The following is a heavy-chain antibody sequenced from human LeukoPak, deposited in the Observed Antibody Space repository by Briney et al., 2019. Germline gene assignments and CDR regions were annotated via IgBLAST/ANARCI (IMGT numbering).Heavy chain of an antibody. D-gene: IGHD4-17*01. Sequence: PSETLSLTCTVSGGSISSYYWSWIRQPPGKALEWIGYIYYSGSTNYNPSLKSRVTISVDTSKNQFSLKLNSVTAADTAVYYCARDVDGDTYYYYMDVWGKGTTVTISS. CDR3: ARDVDGDTYYYYMDV. CDR1: GGSISSYY. V-gene: IGHV4-59*12. J-gene: IGHJ6*03. CDR2: IYYSGST.